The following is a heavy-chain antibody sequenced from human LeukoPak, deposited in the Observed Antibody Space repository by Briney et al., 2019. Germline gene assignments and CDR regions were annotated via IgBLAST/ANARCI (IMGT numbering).Heavy chain of an antibody. D-gene: IGHD5-24*01. J-gene: IGHJ4*02. CDR1: GDSVSRNNIA. CDR2: TYYGSKWYN. CDR3: ARGIGWPYFDY. Sequence: SQTLSLTCAISGDSVSRNNIAWNWIRRSPSRGLEWLGRTYYGSKWYNDYAVSVKSRITINPDTSKNQFSLQLNSVTPEDTAVYYCARGIGWPYFDYWGQGTLVTVSS. V-gene: IGHV6-1*01.